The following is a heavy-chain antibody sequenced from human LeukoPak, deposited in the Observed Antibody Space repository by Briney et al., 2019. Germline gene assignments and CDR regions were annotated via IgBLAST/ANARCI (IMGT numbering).Heavy chain of an antibody. D-gene: IGHD3-10*01. V-gene: IGHV3-30*18. CDR3: AKENYGSGSYYDY. CDR1: GFTFRSYW. CDR2: ISYDGSNK. J-gene: IGHJ4*02. Sequence: GGSLRLSCAASGFTFRSYWMTWVRQAPGKGLEWVAVISYDGSNKYYADSVKGRFTISRDNSKNTLYLQMNSLRAEDTAVYYCAKENYGSGSYYDYWGQGTLVTVSS.